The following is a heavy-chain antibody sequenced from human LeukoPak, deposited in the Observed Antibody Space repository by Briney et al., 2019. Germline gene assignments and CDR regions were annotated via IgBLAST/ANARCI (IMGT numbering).Heavy chain of an antibody. J-gene: IGHJ4*02. V-gene: IGHV3-7*01. CDR3: AREGYDFWSGYSFYFDY. CDR1: GLTFSKYW. Sequence: QPGGSLRLSCAASGLTFSKYWVTWVRQAPGKGLEWVANIKQDGSEKYYVDSVKGRFTISRDNAKNSLYLQMNSLRAEDTAVYYCAREGYDFWSGYSFYFDYWGQGTLVTVSS. D-gene: IGHD3-3*01. CDR2: IKQDGSEK.